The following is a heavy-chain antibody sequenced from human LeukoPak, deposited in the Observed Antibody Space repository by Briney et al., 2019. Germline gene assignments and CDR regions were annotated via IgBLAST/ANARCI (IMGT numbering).Heavy chain of an antibody. D-gene: IGHD3-22*01. J-gene: IGHJ4*02. CDR2: IYYSGST. V-gene: IGHV4-59*01. Sequence: SETLSLTCTVSGGSISSYYWSWIRQPPGKGLEWIGYIYYSGSTNYNPSLKSRVTISVDTSKNQFSLKLSSMTAADTAVYYCARVPPYYYDSSGYLTPTFDYWGQGTLVTVSS. CDR3: ARVPPYYYDSSGYLTPTFDY. CDR1: GGSISSYY.